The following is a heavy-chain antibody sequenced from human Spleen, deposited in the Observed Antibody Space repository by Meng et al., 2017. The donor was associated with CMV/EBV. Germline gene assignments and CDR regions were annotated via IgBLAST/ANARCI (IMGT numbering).Heavy chain of an antibody. CDR1: GYTFTGYY. Sequence: QVQLVQSGAEVKKPGSSVKVSCKASGYTFTGYYMHWVRQAPGQGLEWMGRLSAYNGNTIYAQKVQGRVTMTTDASTNTAYLELRSLRSDDTAVYYCARDQQLIPAEYFQHWGPGTLVTVSS. V-gene: IGHV1-18*04. CDR3: ARDQQLIPAEYFQH. J-gene: IGHJ1*01. D-gene: IGHD6-13*01. CDR2: LSAYNGNT.